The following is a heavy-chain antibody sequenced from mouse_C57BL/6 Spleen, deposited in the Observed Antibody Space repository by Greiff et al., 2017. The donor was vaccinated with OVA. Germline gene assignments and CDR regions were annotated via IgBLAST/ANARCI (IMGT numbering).Heavy chain of an antibody. Sequence: VQLQQPGAELVMPGASVKLSCKASGYTFTSYWMHWVKQRPGQGLEWIGEIDPSDSYTNYNQKFKGKSTLTVDKSSSTAYMQLSSLTSEDSAVYYCARSYGNYDDYFDDWGQGTTLTVSS. V-gene: IGHV1-69*01. CDR3: ARSYGNYDDYFDD. D-gene: IGHD2-1*01. CDR2: IDPSDSYT. CDR1: GYTFTSYW. J-gene: IGHJ2*01.